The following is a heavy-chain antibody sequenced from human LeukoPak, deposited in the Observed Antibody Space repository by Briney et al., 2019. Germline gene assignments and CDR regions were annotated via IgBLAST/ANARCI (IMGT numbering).Heavy chain of an antibody. J-gene: IGHJ4*02. V-gene: IGHV1-8*01. CDR2: MNPNSGNT. Sequence: GASVKVSCKTSAYSLTNPDVNWVRQASGQGLEWMGWMNPNSGNTGYAQKFQGRVTMTRNTSISTAYMELSSLRSEDTAVYYCARSLRYFDWLLFDYWGQGTLVTVSS. CDR1: AYSLTNPD. CDR3: ARSLRYFDWLLFDY. D-gene: IGHD3-9*01.